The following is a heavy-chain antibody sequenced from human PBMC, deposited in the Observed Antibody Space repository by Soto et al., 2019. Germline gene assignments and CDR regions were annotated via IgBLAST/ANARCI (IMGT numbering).Heavy chain of an antibody. CDR1: GLIVNNNF. Sequence: PGGSLRLSCEASGLIVNNNFMNWVRQAPGRGLEWVSVINPEGRTYYADSVKDRFTISRDTSKNKLYLQMNSLRVEDTAVNYCGKDNPGPLSFDPWGQGTQVTVSS. V-gene: IGHV3-66*01. J-gene: IGHJ5*02. CDR2: INPEGRT. CDR3: GKDNPGPLSFDP.